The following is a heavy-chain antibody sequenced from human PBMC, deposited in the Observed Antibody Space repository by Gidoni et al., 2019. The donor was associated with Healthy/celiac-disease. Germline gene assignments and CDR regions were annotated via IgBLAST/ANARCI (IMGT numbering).Heavy chain of an antibody. Sequence: QVQLVQSGAEVKQPGASVTVSCKASGYTSPSYGISWVRQDPGQGPEWMGWISAYNSNTNYAQKLQGRVTMTTDTSTSTAYMELRSLRSDDTAVYYCARDSRFLEWLLRFDYWGQGTLVTVSS. CDR1: GYTSPSYG. CDR3: ARDSRFLEWLLRFDY. J-gene: IGHJ5*01. V-gene: IGHV1-18*01. D-gene: IGHD3-3*01. CDR2: ISAYNSNT.